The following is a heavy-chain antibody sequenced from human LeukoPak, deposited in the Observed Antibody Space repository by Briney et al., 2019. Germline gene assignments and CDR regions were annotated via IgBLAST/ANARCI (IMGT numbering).Heavy chain of an antibody. J-gene: IGHJ5*02. V-gene: IGHV1-46*01. D-gene: IGHD1-26*01. Sequence: GASVKVSCKASGYTFTSYYMHWVRQAPGQGLEWMGLINPTGGGTGYAQKFQGRVTMTRDMSTSTDYMELSSLRSEDTAIYYCAGDNSVGDNAWWFDPWGQGTLVTVSS. CDR3: AGDNSVGDNAWWFDP. CDR2: INPTGGGT. CDR1: GYTFTSYY.